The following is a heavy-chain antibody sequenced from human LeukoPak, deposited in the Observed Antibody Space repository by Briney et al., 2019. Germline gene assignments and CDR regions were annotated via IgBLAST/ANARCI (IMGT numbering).Heavy chain of an antibody. CDR2: INHSGST. D-gene: IGHD3-10*01. Sequence: SETLSLTCAVYGESFSGHYWTWIRQPPGRGLEWIGEINHSGSTTSNPSLNNRVTISVDTSKNQFSLKLTSVTAADTAVYYCAMPRYGSGSLASWGQGTLVTVSS. CDR3: AMPRYGSGSLAS. V-gene: IGHV4-34*01. J-gene: IGHJ4*02. CDR1: GESFSGHY.